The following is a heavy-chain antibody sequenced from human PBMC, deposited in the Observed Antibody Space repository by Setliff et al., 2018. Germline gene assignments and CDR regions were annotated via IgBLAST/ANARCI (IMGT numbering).Heavy chain of an antibody. V-gene: IGHV3-21*01. CDR3: ARAENCFSTHCSPYDY. CDR2: IDSSSTWI. Sequence: ETLSLTCTVSGGSISSCGYYWSWIRQAPGQGLEWVTSIDSSSTWIYYADSVKGRFTISRDNAKNSLYLQMNSLRAEDTATYYCARAENCFSTHCSPYDYWGQGTLVTVSS. J-gene: IGHJ4*02. CDR1: GGSISSCGYY. D-gene: IGHD2-2*01.